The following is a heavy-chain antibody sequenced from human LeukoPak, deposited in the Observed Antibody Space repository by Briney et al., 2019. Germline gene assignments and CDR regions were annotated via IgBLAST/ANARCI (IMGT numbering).Heavy chain of an antibody. V-gene: IGHV3-7*01. D-gene: IGHD2-8*01. J-gene: IGHJ6*02. Sequence: GGSLRLSCAASGFTFSSYWMSWVRQAPGKGLEWVANIKQDGSEKYYVDSVKGRFTISRDNAKNSLYLQMNSLRAEDTAVYYCARVMAPTEPYYYYYGMDVWGQGTTVTVSS. CDR3: ARVMAPTEPYYYYYGMDV. CDR1: GFTFSSYW. CDR2: IKQDGSEK.